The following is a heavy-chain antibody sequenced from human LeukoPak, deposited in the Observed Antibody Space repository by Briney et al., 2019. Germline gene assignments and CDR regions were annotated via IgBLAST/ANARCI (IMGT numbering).Heavy chain of an antibody. CDR3: ARGPMFFGVAYCDY. V-gene: IGHV4-4*07. CDR2: IYTSGST. J-gene: IGHJ4*02. D-gene: IGHD3-3*01. CDR1: GGSISSYY. Sequence: SETLSLTCTVSGGSISSYYWSWIRQPAGKGLEWIGRIYTSGSTNYNSSLKSRVTMSVDTSKNQFSLKLSSVTAADTAVYYCARGPMFFGVAYCDYWGQGTLVTVSS.